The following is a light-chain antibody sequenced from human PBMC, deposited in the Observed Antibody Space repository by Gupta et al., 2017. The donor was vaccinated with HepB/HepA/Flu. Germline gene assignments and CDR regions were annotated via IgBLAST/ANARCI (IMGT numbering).Light chain of an antibody. V-gene: IGLV1-40*01. Sequence: QSVLTQPPSVSGAPGQRVTNSCTGISSNIGAGYNVHWYQHLPGTAPKLLIYGNINRPSGVPDRLSGSKSGTSASLAITGLQTDDEADNYCQSYDSSRSGVVFGGGTKLTVL. CDR2: GNI. CDR1: SSNIGAGYN. CDR3: QSYDSSRSGVV. J-gene: IGLJ2*01.